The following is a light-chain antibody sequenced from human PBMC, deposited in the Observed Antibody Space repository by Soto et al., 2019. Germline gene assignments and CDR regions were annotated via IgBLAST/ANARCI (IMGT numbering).Light chain of an antibody. V-gene: IGLV2-14*01. CDR3: GSYPSSEV. CDR1: SSDVGGYNY. Sequence: QSALTQPASMSGSPGQSITISCTGTSSDVGGYNYVSWYQQHPGTAPKLMIYDDSTRPSGVSNRFYGSKSGTPASLTLPGVQADDEAYYDCGSYPSSEVFGGGTKLTVL. CDR2: DDS. J-gene: IGLJ2*01.